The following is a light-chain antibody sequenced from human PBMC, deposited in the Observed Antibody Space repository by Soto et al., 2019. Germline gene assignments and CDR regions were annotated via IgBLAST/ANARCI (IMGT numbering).Light chain of an antibody. V-gene: IGLV2-14*02. CDR2: EGS. Sequence: QSALTQPASVSGSPGQSITISCTGTNSDVGNFNFVSWYQQHPGKAPKLMIYEGSKRPSGVSNRFSGSKSGNAASLAISGVQSADEADYYCAAWDDSLNAVVCGGGTKLTVL. J-gene: IGLJ2*01. CDR1: NSDVGNFNF. CDR3: AAWDDSLNAVV.